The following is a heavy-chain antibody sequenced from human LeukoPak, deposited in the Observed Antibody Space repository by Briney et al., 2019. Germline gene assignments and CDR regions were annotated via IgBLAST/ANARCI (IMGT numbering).Heavy chain of an antibody. CDR1: GFTFSSYA. CDR3: ARDHSSSWTLGYFDC. D-gene: IGHD6-13*01. CDR2: ISYDGSNK. Sequence: GRSLRLSCAASGFTFSSYAMHWVRQAPGKGLEWVAVISYDGSNKYYADPVKGGFTISRDNSKNTLYLQMNSLRAEDTAVYYCARDHSSSWTLGYFDCWGQGTLVTVSS. J-gene: IGHJ4*02. V-gene: IGHV3-30-3*01.